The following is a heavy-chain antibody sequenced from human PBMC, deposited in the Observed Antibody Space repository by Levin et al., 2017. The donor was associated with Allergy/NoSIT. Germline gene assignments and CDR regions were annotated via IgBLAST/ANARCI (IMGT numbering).Heavy chain of an antibody. CDR3: ATSWCATRSQAY. J-gene: IGHJ1*01. CDR2: ISNSGDKT. D-gene: IGHD4/OR15-4a*01. Sequence: PGGSLRLSCVASGLPFDTYGMTWVRQAPGKGLEWVAAISNSGDKTEYIDCVRGRFTRPRDNSKNTGTRQTNSLRVEDPAIYYCATSWCATRSQAYCGQCSLVTVSS. V-gene: IGHV3-23*01. CDR1: GLPFDTYG.